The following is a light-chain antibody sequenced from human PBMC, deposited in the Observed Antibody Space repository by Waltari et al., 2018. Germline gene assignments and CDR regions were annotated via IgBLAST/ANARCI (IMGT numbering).Light chain of an antibody. J-gene: IGKJ1*01. CDR1: QIFTRY. CDR3: QHYVSLPVT. Sequence: EIVLTQSPGTLSLSPGERATLSCRARQIFTRYLAWYQHKPGQAPRLLIYDASTRAAGIADRFSGSGSGTDFSLTISRLEPEDFAVYYCQHYVSLPVTFGQGTKVEIK. V-gene: IGKV3-20*01. CDR2: DAS.